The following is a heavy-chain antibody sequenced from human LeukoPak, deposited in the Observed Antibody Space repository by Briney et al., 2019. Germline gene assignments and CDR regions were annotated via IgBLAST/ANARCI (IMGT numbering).Heavy chain of an antibody. Sequence: ASVKVSCKASGYTFTKYGITWVRQAPGQGLEWMGWISTYNGNTNYAQKLQGRVTMTTDTSTSTAYMELRSLVSDDAAVYYCARGDDYGDYWGLYWGQGTLVTVSS. V-gene: IGHV1-18*01. CDR3: ARGDDYGDYWGLY. CDR2: ISTYNGNT. J-gene: IGHJ4*02. CDR1: GYTFTKYG. D-gene: IGHD4-17*01.